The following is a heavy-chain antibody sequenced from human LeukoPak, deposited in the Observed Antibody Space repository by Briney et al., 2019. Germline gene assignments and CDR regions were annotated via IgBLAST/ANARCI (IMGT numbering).Heavy chain of an antibody. CDR2: IKQDGSEK. J-gene: IGHJ4*02. CDR3: ARDESGESELDY. Sequence: GGSLRLSCAASGFTFSSYWRSWVRQAPGKGLEWVANIKQDGSEKYYVDSVKGRFTISRDNAKNSLYLQMNSLRAEDTAVYYWARDESGESELDYWGQGTLVTVSS. CDR1: GFTFSSYW. D-gene: IGHD1-26*01. V-gene: IGHV3-7*01.